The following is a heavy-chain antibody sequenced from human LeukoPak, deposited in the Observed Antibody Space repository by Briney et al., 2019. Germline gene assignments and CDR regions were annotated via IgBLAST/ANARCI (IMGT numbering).Heavy chain of an antibody. CDR3: AAESLGCCSGGSCYGQFDY. V-gene: IGHV1-58*01. CDR1: GFTFTSSA. CDR2: IVVGSGNT. Sequence: SVKVSCKASGFTFTSSAVQWVRQARGQRLEWIGWIVVGSGNTNYAQKFQERVTITRDMSTSTAYMELSSLRSEDTAVYYCAAESLGCCSGGSCYGQFDYWGQGTLVTVSS. J-gene: IGHJ4*02. D-gene: IGHD2-15*01.